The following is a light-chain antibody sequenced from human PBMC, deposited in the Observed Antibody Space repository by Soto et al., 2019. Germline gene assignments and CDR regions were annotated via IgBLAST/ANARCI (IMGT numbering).Light chain of an antibody. Sequence: QSVLTQPPSVSGAPGQRVTISCTGSSSNIGADYDVHWYQQLPGTAPKLLIYGNSNRPSGVPDRFSGSKSGTSASLAITGLQAEDEADYYCQSYDSSLSAVVFGRGTKLIVL. J-gene: IGLJ3*02. CDR2: GNS. CDR1: SSNIGADYD. CDR3: QSYDSSLSAVV. V-gene: IGLV1-40*01.